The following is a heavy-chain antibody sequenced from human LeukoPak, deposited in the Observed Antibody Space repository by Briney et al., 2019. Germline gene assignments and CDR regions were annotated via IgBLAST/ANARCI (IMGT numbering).Heavy chain of an antibody. Sequence: GGSLRLSCVVSGFSVRNNYVSWVRQAPGKGLEWVSVIYAGDTIHYADSVKGRFTISRDNSKNTVYLQMNSLRAEDTARYYCATIGTGDYREDSWGQGTLVTVSS. CDR3: ATIGTGDYREDS. V-gene: IGHV3-66*01. D-gene: IGHD3/OR15-3a*01. CDR1: GFSVRNNY. J-gene: IGHJ4*02. CDR2: IYAGDTI.